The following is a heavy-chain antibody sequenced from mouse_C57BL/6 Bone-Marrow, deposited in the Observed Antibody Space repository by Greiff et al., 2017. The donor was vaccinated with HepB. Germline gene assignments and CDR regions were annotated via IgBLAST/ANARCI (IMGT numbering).Heavy chain of an antibody. D-gene: IGHD1-1*01. Sequence: VKLQESGAELARPGASVKLSCKASGYTFTSYGISWVKQRTGQGLEWIGEIYPRSGNTYYNEKFKGKATLTADKSSSTAYMELRSLTSEDSAVYFCARVATGVEVYWGQGTTLTVSS. CDR2: IYPRSGNT. V-gene: IGHV1-81*01. CDR3: ARVATGVEVY. J-gene: IGHJ2*01. CDR1: GYTFTSYG.